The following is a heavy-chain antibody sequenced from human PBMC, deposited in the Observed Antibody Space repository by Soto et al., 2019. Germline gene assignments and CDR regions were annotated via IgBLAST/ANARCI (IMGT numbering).Heavy chain of an antibody. CDR1: GYTFTSYY. Sequence: QVQLVQSGAEVKKPGASVKVSCKASGYTFTSYYMHWVRQAPGQGLEWMGIINPSGGSTSYAQKFQGKVTMTRDTSTSTVYMELSRLRSEDTSVYYCARDSPSGGWFDPWGQGTLVTVSS. CDR2: INPSGGST. CDR3: ARDSPSGGWFDP. J-gene: IGHJ5*02. V-gene: IGHV1-46*03. D-gene: IGHD1-26*01.